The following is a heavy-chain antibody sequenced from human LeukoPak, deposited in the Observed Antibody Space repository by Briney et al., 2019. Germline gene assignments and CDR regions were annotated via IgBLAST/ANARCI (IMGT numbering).Heavy chain of an antibody. CDR1: GGSISSGSYY. CDR3: ARAGGSVGWYGTIDN. CDR2: IYTSGST. D-gene: IGHD6-19*01. J-gene: IGHJ4*02. V-gene: IGHV4-61*09. Sequence: PSETLSLTCTVSGGSISSGSYYWSWIRQPAGKGLEWIGHIYTSGSTSYNPSLQSRVTISVDTSKNQFSLKATSVTAADTAVYYCARAGGSVGWYGTIDNWGLGTLVTVSS.